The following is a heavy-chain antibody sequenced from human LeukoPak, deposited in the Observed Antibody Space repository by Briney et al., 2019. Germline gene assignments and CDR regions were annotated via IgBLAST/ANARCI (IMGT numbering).Heavy chain of an antibody. D-gene: IGHD6-19*01. CDR3: ARALGDSSGWYYFDY. J-gene: IGHJ4*02. CDR2: IYYSGST. Sequence: PSQTLSLTCTVSGGSISSGDYYWSWIRQHPGKGLEWIGYIYYSGSTYYNPSLKSRVTISVDTSKNQFSLKLSSVTAADTAVYYCARALGDSSGWYYFDYWGQGTLVTVSS. CDR1: GGSISSGDYY. V-gene: IGHV4-31*03.